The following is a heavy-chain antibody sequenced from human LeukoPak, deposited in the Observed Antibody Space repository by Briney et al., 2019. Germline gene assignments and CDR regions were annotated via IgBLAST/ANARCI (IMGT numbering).Heavy chain of an antibody. Sequence: PGGSLRLSRAASGFTFRTSAMRWVPDAPGKGLEWVSTISGSGGSRYYADSVKGRFTISRDNSNNTMYLQMNSLRAEDTAVYYCVREGVIDPDYWGQGTLVTSSP. CDR2: ISGSGGSR. CDR3: VREGVIDPDY. V-gene: IGHV3-23*01. CDR1: GFTFRTSA. D-gene: IGHD3-22*01. J-gene: IGHJ4*02.